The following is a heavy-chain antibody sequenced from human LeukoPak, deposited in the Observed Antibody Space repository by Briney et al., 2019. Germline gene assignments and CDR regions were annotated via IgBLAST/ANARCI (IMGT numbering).Heavy chain of an antibody. D-gene: IGHD6-13*01. V-gene: IGHV1-18*01. CDR2: ISAYNGNT. Sequence: ASVKVSCKTSGYIFTSYGISWVRQAPGQGLEWMGWISAYNGNTNYAQKLQGRVTMTTDTSTSTAYMELRSLRSDDTAVYYCARDGFGSSWYAAYYYYMDVWGKGTTVTVSS. CDR1: GYIFTSYG. J-gene: IGHJ6*03. CDR3: ARDGFGSSWYAAYYYYMDV.